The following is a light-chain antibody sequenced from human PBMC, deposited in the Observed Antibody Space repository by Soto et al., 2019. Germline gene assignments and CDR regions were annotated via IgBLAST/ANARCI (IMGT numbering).Light chain of an antibody. Sequence: DIQMTQSPSSLSASVGDRVTITCRASQSISSYLNWYQQKPGKAHKLLIYAASSLQSGVPSRFSGSGSGTDFTLTISSLQPEDVATYYCQQSYSTPMYTLGQGTKLEIK. CDR2: AAS. CDR1: QSISSY. J-gene: IGKJ2*01. V-gene: IGKV1-39*01. CDR3: QQSYSTPMYT.